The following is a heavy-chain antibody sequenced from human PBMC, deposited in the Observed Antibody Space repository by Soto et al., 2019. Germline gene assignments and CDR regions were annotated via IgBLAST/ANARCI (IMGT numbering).Heavy chain of an antibody. CDR1: GFTFSSSG. V-gene: IGHV3-23*01. CDR2: INGGGGTT. D-gene: IGHD2-2*02. CDR3: AQTLYTWSQYGMDV. Sequence: EVQLLESGGGLVQPWGSLRLSCAASGFTFSSSGMSWVSQAPGQGLEWVSAINGGGGTTYYADSVKGRFTISRDNSKNTISLQMNSLRPEDTALYYCAQTLYTWSQYGMDVWGQETTVTVSS. J-gene: IGHJ6*02.